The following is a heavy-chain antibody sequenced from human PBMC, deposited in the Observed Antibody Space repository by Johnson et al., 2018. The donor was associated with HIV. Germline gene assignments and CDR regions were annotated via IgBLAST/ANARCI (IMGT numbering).Heavy chain of an antibody. V-gene: IGHV3-20*04. Sequence: EQLVESGGGVVRPGGSLRLSCAASGFTFDDHGMSWVRQAPGKGLEWVSGINWNGGRTGYADSVKGRFTISRDNAKNSLYLQMNSLRAEDTALYYCAREVGIQLWSSDAFDIWGQGTMVTVSS. D-gene: IGHD5-18*01. CDR1: GFTFDDHG. CDR2: INWNGGRT. CDR3: AREVGIQLWSSDAFDI. J-gene: IGHJ3*02.